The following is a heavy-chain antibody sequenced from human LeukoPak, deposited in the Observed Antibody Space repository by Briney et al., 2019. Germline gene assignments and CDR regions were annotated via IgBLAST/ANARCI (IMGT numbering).Heavy chain of an antibody. CDR1: GGSISSYY. J-gene: IGHJ6*03. CDR3: ARGGYSYGYYYYYYMDV. D-gene: IGHD5-18*01. Sequence: SETLSLTCTVSGGSISSYYWSWIRQPPGKGLEWIGYIYYSGSTNYNPSLKSRVTISVDTSKNQFSLKLSSVTAADTAVYYCARGGYSYGYYYYYYMDVWGKGTTVTVSS. V-gene: IGHV4-59*01. CDR2: IYYSGST.